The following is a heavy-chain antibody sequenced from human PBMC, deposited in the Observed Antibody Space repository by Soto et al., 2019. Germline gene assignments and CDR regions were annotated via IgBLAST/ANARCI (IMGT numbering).Heavy chain of an antibody. V-gene: IGHV4-39*01. CDR1: GSSINSSGYY. D-gene: IGHD3-3*02. CDR3: ARLPSRHLVDY. Sequence: SETLSLTCTVSGSSINSSGYYWGWIRQPPGKGLEWIGSMFYGVSTYYNPSLKSRVTVSVDTSKNQFSLNLRSVTAAATAVYYCARLPSRHLVDYWGQGTLVTVSS. J-gene: IGHJ4*02. CDR2: MFYGVST.